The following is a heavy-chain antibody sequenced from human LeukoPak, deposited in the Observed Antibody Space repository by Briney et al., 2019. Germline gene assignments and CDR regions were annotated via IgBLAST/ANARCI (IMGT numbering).Heavy chain of an antibody. V-gene: IGHV1-2*02. CDR3: ARGPSYYDILTGWYYFDY. J-gene: IGHJ4*02. CDR2: INPNSGGT. D-gene: IGHD3-9*01. Sequence: ASVKVSCKASGYTFTGYYMHWVRQAPGQGLEWMGWINPNSGGTNYAQKFQGRVTMTRDTSISTAYMELSRLRSDDTAVYYCARGPSYYDILTGWYYFDYWGQGTLVTVSS. CDR1: GYTFTGYY.